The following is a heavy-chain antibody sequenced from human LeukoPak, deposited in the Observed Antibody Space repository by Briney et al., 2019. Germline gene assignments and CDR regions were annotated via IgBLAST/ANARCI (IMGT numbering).Heavy chain of an antibody. CDR2: INPSSGGT. CDR3: ARGRFTMVRGVNY. D-gene: IGHD3-10*01. J-gene: IGHJ4*02. V-gene: IGHV1-2*02. CDR1: GYTFTGYY. Sequence: ASVKVSCKASGYTFTGYYMHWVRQAPRQGLEWMGWINPSSGGTNYAQKFQGRVTMTRDTSISTAYMELSRLRSDDTAMYYCARGRFTMVRGVNYWGQGTLVTVSS.